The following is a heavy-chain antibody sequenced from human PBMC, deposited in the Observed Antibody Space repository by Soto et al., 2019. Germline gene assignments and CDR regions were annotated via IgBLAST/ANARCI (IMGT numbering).Heavy chain of an antibody. CDR2: LVGSGADK. CDR3: ARGRGGSYRRLPGTPPWFDP. Sequence: SLRLSCAASGFNFPAYAMNWVRQAPGKGLQWVSGLVGSGADKNYADSVRGRFTVSRDNSRNTLYLQMNSLRSEDTAVYYCARGRGGSYRRLPGTPPWFDPWGQGTLVTVSS. D-gene: IGHD1-26*01. J-gene: IGHJ5*02. V-gene: IGHV3-23*01. CDR1: GFNFPAYA.